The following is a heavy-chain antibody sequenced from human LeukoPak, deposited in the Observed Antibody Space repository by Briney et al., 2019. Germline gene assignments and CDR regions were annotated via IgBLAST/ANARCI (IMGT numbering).Heavy chain of an antibody. J-gene: IGHJ5*02. Sequence: GGSLRLSCAASGFTFSTYGMHWVRQAPGKGLEWVAVISYDGSNKYYADSVKGRFTISRDNSKNTLYLQMNSLRAEDTAVYYCAKDPYDYGDFGWFDPWGQGTLATVSS. CDR1: GFTFSTYG. CDR3: AKDPYDYGDFGWFDP. D-gene: IGHD4-17*01. CDR2: ISYDGSNK. V-gene: IGHV3-30*18.